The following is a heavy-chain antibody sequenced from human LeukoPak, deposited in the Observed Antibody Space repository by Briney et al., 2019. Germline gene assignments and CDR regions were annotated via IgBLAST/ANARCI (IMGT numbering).Heavy chain of an antibody. V-gene: IGHV3-23*01. D-gene: IGHD3-10*01. CDR3: AKDFGSGSWYYFDY. CDR1: GFTFSSYA. CDR2: ISGSGGNT. J-gene: IGHJ4*02. Sequence: PGGSLRLSCAASGFTFSSYAMSWVRQAPGKGLEWVSGISGSGGNTYYADAVKGRSTISRDNSKNTLYLEMNSLRAEDTAVYYCAKDFGSGSWYYFDYWGQGTLVTVSS.